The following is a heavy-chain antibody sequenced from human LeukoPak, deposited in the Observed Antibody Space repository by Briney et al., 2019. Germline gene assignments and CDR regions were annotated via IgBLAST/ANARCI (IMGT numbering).Heavy chain of an antibody. CDR2: IKEDGSEK. J-gene: IGHJ4*02. CDR1: GFTFINYW. Sequence: PGGSLRLSCAASGFTFINYWMSWVRQAPGKGLEWVANIKEDGSEKAYVNSVKGRFTISRDNTENSLYLQMSSLRAEDTAVYYCARHPQFDCWGQGTRVTVSS. CDR3: ARHPQFDC. V-gene: IGHV3-7*01.